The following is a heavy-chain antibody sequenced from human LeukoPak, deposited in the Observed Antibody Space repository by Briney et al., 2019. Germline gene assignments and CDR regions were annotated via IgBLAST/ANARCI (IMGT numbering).Heavy chain of an antibody. J-gene: IGHJ4*02. CDR3: ARESIAAREKDFDY. V-gene: IGHV1-69*04. D-gene: IGHD6-25*01. CDR2: IIPILGIA. CDR1: GGTFSSYA. Sequence: GASVKVSCKAPGGTFSSYAISWVRQAPGQGLEWMGRIIPILGIANYAQKFQGRVTITADKSTSTAYMELSSLRSEDTAVYYCARESIAAREKDFDYWGQGTLVTVSS.